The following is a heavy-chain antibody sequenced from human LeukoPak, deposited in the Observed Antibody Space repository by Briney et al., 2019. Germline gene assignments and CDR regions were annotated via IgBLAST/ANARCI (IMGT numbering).Heavy chain of an antibody. CDR1: GFTFSSYA. J-gene: IGHJ6*02. Sequence: GGSLRLSCAASGFTFSSYAMSWVRQTPGKGLEWVSVISGSGGSTYYADSVKGRFTISRDNSKNTLSLQMNSLRAEDTAVYYCANYRPGANYNYGLDVWGQGTTVTVSS. CDR2: ISGSGGST. CDR3: ANYRPGANYNYGLDV. V-gene: IGHV3-23*01.